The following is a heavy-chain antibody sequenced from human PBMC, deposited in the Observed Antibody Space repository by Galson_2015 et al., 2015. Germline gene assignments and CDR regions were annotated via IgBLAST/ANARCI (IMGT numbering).Heavy chain of an antibody. V-gene: IGHV3-21*01. CDR3: AKENWYFDL. CDR2: ISGSTTYI. CDR1: GFTFSSYS. Sequence: SLRLSCAASGFTFSSYSMNWVRQAPGKGLEWVSSISGSTTYIYYADSVKGRFTISRDNAKNSLYLQMSSLRAEDTAMYYCAKENWYFDLWGRGTLVTVSS. J-gene: IGHJ2*01.